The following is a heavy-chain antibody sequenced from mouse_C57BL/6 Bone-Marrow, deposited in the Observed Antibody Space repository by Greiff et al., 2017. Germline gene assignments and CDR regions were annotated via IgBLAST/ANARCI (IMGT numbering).Heavy chain of an antibody. CDR2: ITHSGET. J-gene: IGHJ3*01. Sequence: VKLVESGPGLVKPSQSLFLTCSITGFPITSGYYWIWIRQSPGKPLEWMGYITHSGETFYNPSLQSPISITRETSKNQFFLQLNSVTTEDTAMYYCAGATYGYDMFAYWGQGTLVTVSA. V-gene: IGHV12-3*01. CDR1: GFPITSGYY. D-gene: IGHD2-2*01. CDR3: AGATYGYDMFAY.